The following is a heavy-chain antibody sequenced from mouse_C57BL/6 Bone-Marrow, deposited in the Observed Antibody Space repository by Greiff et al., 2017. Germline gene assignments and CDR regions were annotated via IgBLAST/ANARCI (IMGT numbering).Heavy chain of an antibody. CDR1: GYTFTSYW. CDR2: IHPSDSDT. J-gene: IGHJ1*03. Sequence: VQLQQPGAELVKPGASVKVSCKASGYTFTSYWMHWVKQRPGQGLEWIGRIHPSDSDTNYNQKFKGKATLTVDKSSSTAYMQLSSLTSEDSAVYYCAIGIYYGSSCWYFDVWGTGTTVTVSS. D-gene: IGHD1-1*01. CDR3: AIGIYYGSSCWYFDV. V-gene: IGHV1-74*01.